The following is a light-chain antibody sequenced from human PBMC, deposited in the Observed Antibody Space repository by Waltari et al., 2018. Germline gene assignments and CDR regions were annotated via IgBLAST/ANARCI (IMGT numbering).Light chain of an antibody. CDR3: AAWDDNLNGVV. J-gene: IGLJ3*02. V-gene: IGLV1-44*01. Sequence: QSVLAQPPAASGPPGQRFTIPCSGSRSTIGSNTFNWYQQLPGTAPKLLISSINQRPSGVPDRFSGSKSGTSASLAISGLQSEDEADYYCAAWDDNLNGVVFGGGTKLTVL. CDR2: SIN. CDR1: RSTIGSNT.